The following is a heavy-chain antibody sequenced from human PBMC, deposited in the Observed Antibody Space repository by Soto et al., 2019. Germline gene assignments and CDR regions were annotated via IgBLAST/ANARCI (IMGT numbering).Heavy chain of an antibody. Sequence: SETLSLTCTVSRGSISSGGYYWSWIRQHPGKGLEWIGYIYYSGSTYYNPSLKSRVTISLDTSKNQFSLKLSSVTAADTAVYFCARDSPYDFWSGYSNAFDIWGQGTMVT. D-gene: IGHD3-3*01. V-gene: IGHV4-31*03. J-gene: IGHJ3*02. CDR2: IYYSGST. CDR1: RGSISSGGYY. CDR3: ARDSPYDFWSGYSNAFDI.